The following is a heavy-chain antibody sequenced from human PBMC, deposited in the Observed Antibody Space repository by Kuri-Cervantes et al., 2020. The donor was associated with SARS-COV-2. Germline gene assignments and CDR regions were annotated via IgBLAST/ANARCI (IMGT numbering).Heavy chain of an antibody. CDR2: ISSSGSTI. CDR1: GFTFSSYE. Sequence: GESLKISCAASGFTFSSYEMNWVRQAPGKGLEWVSYISSSGSTIYYADSVKGRFTISRDNAKNSVYLQMNSLRAEDTAVYYCARPTYGDYGEQDAFEIWGQGTMVTVSS. V-gene: IGHV3-48*03. J-gene: IGHJ3*02. CDR3: ARPTYGDYGEQDAFEI. D-gene: IGHD4-17*01.